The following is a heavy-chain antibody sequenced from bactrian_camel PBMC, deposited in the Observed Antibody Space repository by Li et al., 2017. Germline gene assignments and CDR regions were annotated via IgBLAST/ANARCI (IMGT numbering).Heavy chain of an antibody. CDR3: AADWGSSLYLGLQCGLRYEYKY. V-gene: IGHV3-2*01. Sequence: HVQLVESGGDLVQPGGSLRLSCAASEFTFSVYYISWVRQIPGKGLEWVSSIETDGVNTYYADSVTGRFTISQENAKNTVYLQMSSLKPEDTAIYYCAADWGSSLYLGLQCGLRYEYKYWGQGTQVTVS. D-gene: IGHD6*01. CDR2: IETDGVNT. J-gene: IGHJ4*01. CDR1: EFTFSVYY.